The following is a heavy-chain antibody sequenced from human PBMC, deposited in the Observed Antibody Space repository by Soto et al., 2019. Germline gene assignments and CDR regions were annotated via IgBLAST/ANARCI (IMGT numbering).Heavy chain of an antibody. D-gene: IGHD1-7*01. CDR1: GFTFSDYY. J-gene: IGHJ4*02. CDR2: SRDKGNSYST. CDR3: TRSIPGTTSSDY. V-gene: IGHV3-72*01. Sequence: EVQLVESGGGLVQPGGSLRLSCAGSGFTFSDYYIDWVRQAPGKGLEWVGRSRDKGNSYSTDYAASVRGRYTVSPDASKSSLYLQINSLKSEDAALYYCTRSIPGTTSSDYWGQGTLVTVSS.